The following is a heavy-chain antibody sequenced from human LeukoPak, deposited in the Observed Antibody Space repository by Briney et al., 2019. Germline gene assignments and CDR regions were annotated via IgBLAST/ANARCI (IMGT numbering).Heavy chain of an antibody. D-gene: IGHD2-15*01. CDR2: ISSSSSTI. CDR3: ARGLNIVVVVAATDVGDNYFDY. Sequence: GGSLRLSCAASGFTFSSYSMNWARQAPGKGLEWVSYISSSSSTIYYADSVKGRFTISRDNAKNSLYLQMNSLRAEDTAVYYCARGLNIVVVVAATDVGDNYFDYWGQGTLVTVSS. CDR1: GFTFSSYS. J-gene: IGHJ4*02. V-gene: IGHV3-48*01.